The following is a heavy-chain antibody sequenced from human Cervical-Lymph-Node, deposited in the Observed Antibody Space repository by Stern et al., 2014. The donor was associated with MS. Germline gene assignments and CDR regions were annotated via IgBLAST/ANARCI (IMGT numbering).Heavy chain of an antibody. J-gene: IGHJ4*02. CDR3: ARDVLDNTAWYYFDY. CDR2: IYTSGST. Sequence: QVQLVESGPGLVKPSQTLSLTCTVSGGSISSGSYYWSWIRQPAGKGLEWIGRIYTSGSTNYNPSLKSRVTLSVDTSKNQFPRKRSSVTAADTAVYYCARDVLDNTAWYYFDYWGQGTLVTVSS. V-gene: IGHV4-61*02. CDR1: GGSISSGSYY. D-gene: IGHD2-2*03.